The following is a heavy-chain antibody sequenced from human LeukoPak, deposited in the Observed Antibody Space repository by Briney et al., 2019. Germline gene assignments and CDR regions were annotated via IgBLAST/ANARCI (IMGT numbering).Heavy chain of an antibody. Sequence: GGSLRLSCAASGFTFSRYWMSWVRQAPGKGLEWVANIKQDGSEKYYVDSVKGRFTISRDNAKNSLYLQMNSLRAEDTAVYYCARNGQQWLVRSAFDIWGQGTMVTVSS. D-gene: IGHD6-19*01. CDR3: ARNGQQWLVRSAFDI. CDR1: GFTFSRYW. V-gene: IGHV3-7*01. CDR2: IKQDGSEK. J-gene: IGHJ3*02.